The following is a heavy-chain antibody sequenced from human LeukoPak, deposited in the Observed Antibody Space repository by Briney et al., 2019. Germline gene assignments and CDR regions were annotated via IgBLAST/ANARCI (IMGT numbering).Heavy chain of an antibody. Sequence: GGSLRLSCAASGFTFSSYAMSWVRQAPGKGLEWVSTISGSGGTTYYADSVKGRFTVSRDNSKNTLYLQMNSLRAEDTAVYYCARAAAGTPYYFDYWGQGTLVTVSS. D-gene: IGHD6-13*01. V-gene: IGHV3-23*01. J-gene: IGHJ4*02. CDR2: ISGSGGTT. CDR1: GFTFSSYA. CDR3: ARAAAGTPYYFDY.